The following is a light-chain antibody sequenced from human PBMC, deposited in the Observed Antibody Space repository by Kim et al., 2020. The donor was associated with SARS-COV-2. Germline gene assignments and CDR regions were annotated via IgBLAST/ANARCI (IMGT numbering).Light chain of an antibody. Sequence: EIVMTQSPATLSVSPGEGATLSCRASQNVGTNVAWYQQKPGQAPRLLISAASTRAAGFPARFSGSWSGTDFTLTISSLQSEDLAVYYCQQYNNWPLTFGGGTKVDIK. J-gene: IGKJ4*01. CDR3: QQYNNWPLT. CDR2: AAS. V-gene: IGKV3-15*01. CDR1: QNVGTN.